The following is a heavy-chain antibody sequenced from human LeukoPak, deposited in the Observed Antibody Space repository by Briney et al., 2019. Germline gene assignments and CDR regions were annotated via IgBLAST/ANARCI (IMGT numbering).Heavy chain of an antibody. V-gene: IGHV4-30-4*01. CDR3: ARDSVLQYPNYYYYGMDV. D-gene: IGHD4-11*01. Sequence: SQTLSLTCTVSGGSISSGGYYWSWIRQPPGKGLEWIGYIYYSGSTYYNPSLKSRVTISVDTSKNQFSLKLSSVTAADTAVYYCARDSVLQYPNYYYYGMDVWGQGTTVTVSS. J-gene: IGHJ6*02. CDR2: IYYSGST. CDR1: GGSISSGGYY.